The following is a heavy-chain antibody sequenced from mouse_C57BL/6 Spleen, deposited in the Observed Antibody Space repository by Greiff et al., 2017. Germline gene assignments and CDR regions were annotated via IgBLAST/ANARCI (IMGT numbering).Heavy chain of an antibody. CDR1: GFSLTSYA. D-gene: IGHD2-4*01. CDR3: ARKYDYDVNYYAMDY. Sequence: VQGVESGPGLVAPSQSLSITCTVSGFSLTSYAISWVRQPPGKGLEWLGVIWTGGGTNYNSALKSRLSISKDNSKSQVFLKMNSLQTDDTARYYCARKYDYDVNYYAMDYWGQGTSVTVSS. J-gene: IGHJ4*01. CDR2: IWTGGGT. V-gene: IGHV2-9-1*01.